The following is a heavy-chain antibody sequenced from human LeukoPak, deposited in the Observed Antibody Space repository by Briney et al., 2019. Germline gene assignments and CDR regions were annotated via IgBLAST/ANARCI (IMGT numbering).Heavy chain of an antibody. Sequence: ETGGSLRLSCAASGLTFSSYSMNWVRQAPGKGLEWVSSISSSSGYIYYADSLKGRFTISRDNSKNTLYLQMNSLRAEDTAVYYCAREESRDLQQTDYWGQGTLVTVSS. D-gene: IGHD4-4*01. CDR3: AREESRDLQQTDY. V-gene: IGHV3-21*01. J-gene: IGHJ4*02. CDR2: ISSSSGYI. CDR1: GLTFSSYS.